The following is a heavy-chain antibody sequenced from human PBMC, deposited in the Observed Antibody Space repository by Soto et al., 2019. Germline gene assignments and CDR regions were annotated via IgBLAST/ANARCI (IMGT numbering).Heavy chain of an antibody. V-gene: IGHV4-30-2*01. CDR1: GGCMRSGGDS. J-gene: IGHJ4*02. Sequence: PSGSLAPTCAVFGGCMRSGGDSGTWIRQPPGKGLEWIGYIYHSGTTSYNPSLESRVTISVDASKNQFSLKVNSVTAADTAVYYCARGRLVPAVNFDYWGLGTLVTVSS. CDR2: IYHSGTT. CDR3: ARGRLVPAVNFDY. D-gene: IGHD2-2*01.